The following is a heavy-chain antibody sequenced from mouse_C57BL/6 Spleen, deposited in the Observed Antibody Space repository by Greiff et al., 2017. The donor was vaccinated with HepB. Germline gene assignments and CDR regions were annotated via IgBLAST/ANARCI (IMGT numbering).Heavy chain of an antibody. CDR2: IDPETGGT. J-gene: IGHJ3*01. V-gene: IGHV1-15*01. CDR1: GYTFTDYE. CDR3: TRPLTGPFAY. D-gene: IGHD4-1*01. Sequence: VQLQESGAELVRPGASVTLSCKASGYTFTDYEMHWVKQTPVHGLEWIGAIDPETGGTAYNQKFKGKAILTADKSSSTAYMELRSLTSEDSAVYYCTRPLTGPFAYWGQGTLVTVSA.